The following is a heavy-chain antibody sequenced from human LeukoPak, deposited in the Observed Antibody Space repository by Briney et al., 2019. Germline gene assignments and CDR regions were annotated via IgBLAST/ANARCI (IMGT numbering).Heavy chain of an antibody. Sequence: GGSLRLSCAASGFTFSSYAMSWVRQAPGKGLEWVSAISGSGGSAYYADSVKGRFTISRDNSKNTLYLQMNSLRAEDTAVYYCAKGLYYDTYMDVWGKGTTVTVSS. J-gene: IGHJ6*03. V-gene: IGHV3-23*01. CDR3: AKGLYYDTYMDV. D-gene: IGHD3-9*01. CDR2: ISGSGGSA. CDR1: GFTFSSYA.